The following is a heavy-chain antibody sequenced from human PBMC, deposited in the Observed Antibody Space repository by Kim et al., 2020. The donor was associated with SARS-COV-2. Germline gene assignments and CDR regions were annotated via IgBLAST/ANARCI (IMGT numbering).Heavy chain of an antibody. D-gene: IGHD3-10*01. CDR3: AKDWTPLWFGAYGMDV. J-gene: IGHJ6*02. Sequence: DSVKGRFTISRDNAKNSLYLQMNSLRAEDTALYYCAKDWTPLWFGAYGMDVWGQGTTVTVSS. V-gene: IGHV3-9*01.